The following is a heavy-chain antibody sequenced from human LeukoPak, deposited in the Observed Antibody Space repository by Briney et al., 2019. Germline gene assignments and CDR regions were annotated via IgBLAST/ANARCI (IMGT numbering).Heavy chain of an antibody. CDR3: AREVLGYCSSTSCQGGSDY. CDR1: GFPFNNYA. Sequence: PGGSLRLSCSASGFPFNNYALSWLRQAPGKGLEFVSGIGASGGSSYDADSVKGRFTISRDNSKNTLYLQMNSLRAEDTAIYYCAREVLGYCSSTSCQGGSDYWGQGTLVTVSS. CDR2: IGASGGSS. J-gene: IGHJ4*02. V-gene: IGHV3-23*01. D-gene: IGHD2-2*01.